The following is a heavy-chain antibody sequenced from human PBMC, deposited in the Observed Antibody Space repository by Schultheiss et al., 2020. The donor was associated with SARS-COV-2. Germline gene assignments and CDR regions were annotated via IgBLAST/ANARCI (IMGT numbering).Heavy chain of an antibody. V-gene: IGHV4-4*02. D-gene: IGHD2-8*02. CDR2: LSHSGTT. J-gene: IGHJ5*02. Sequence: SETLSLTCAVSGDSISSSNWWGWIRQPPGKGLEWIGELSHSGTTNYNPSLKSRVTISADKSKNQFSLKLSSVTAADTAVYYCARHRFRGRTGGLNWFDPWGQGTLVTVSS. CDR3: ARHRFRGRTGGLNWFDP. CDR1: GDSISSSNW.